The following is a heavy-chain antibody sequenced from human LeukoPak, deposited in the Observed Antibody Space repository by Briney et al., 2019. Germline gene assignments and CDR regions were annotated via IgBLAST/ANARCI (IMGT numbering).Heavy chain of an antibody. CDR2: IHPEGNEK. CDR3: ARGDAFSGDH. CDR1: GFSFSNFW. V-gene: IGHV3-7*04. J-gene: IGHJ4*02. Sequence: GGSLRLSCATSGFSFSNFWMSWVRQAPGRGLQWVANIHPEGNEKYHVESVKGRFTISRDNARNLVFLQMNGLRGEDTAVYYYARGDAFSGDHWGQGTLVTVSS.